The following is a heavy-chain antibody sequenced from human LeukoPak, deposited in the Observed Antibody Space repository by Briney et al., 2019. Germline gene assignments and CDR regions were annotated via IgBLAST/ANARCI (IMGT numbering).Heavy chain of an antibody. Sequence: GGSLRLSCAASGFTFSDYYMSWIRQAPGKGLEWVSCISSSGSTIYYADSVKGRFTISRDNAKNSLYLQMNSLRAEDTAVYYCARDKPFVVVPSGAFDIWGQGTMVTVSS. CDR2: ISSSGSTI. V-gene: IGHV3-11*01. D-gene: IGHD2-15*01. J-gene: IGHJ3*02. CDR1: GFTFSDYY. CDR3: ARDKPFVVVPSGAFDI.